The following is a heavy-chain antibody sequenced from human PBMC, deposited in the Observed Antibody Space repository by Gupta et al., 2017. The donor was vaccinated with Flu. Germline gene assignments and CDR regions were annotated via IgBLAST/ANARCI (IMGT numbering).Heavy chain of an antibody. J-gene: IGHJ4*02. CDR1: GFTLSSYW. CDR2: IKTDGSIT. CDR3: ARGPGRYGLWDY. V-gene: IGHV3-74*01. Sequence: EVQLVESGGGLVQPGGSLRLSCVASGFTLSSYWMHWVRQAPGKGLVWVSRIKTDGSITGYADSVKDRFTVSRDNAKNTLFLQMNSLTVEDTAVYYCARGPGRYGLWDYWGQGILVTVSS. D-gene: IGHD3-9*01.